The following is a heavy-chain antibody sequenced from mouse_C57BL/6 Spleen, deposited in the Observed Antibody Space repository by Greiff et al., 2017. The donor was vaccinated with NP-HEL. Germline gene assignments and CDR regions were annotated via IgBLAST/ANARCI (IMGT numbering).Heavy chain of an antibody. D-gene: IGHD2-1*01. J-gene: IGHJ2*01. CDR1: GYTFTDYN. CDR2: INPNNGGT. Sequence: VQLQQPGAELVKPGASVKMSCKASGYTFTDYNMHWVKQSHGKSLEWIGYINPNNGGTSYNQKFKGKATLTVNKSSSTAYMERRSLTSEDSAVYYCASLSPFYYGNYAFDYWGQGTTLTVSS. V-gene: IGHV1-22*01. CDR3: ASLSPFYYGNYAFDY.